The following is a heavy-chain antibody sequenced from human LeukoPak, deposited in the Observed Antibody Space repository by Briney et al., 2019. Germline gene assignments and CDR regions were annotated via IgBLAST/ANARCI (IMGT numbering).Heavy chain of an antibody. V-gene: IGHV3-23*01. J-gene: IGHJ4*02. CDR2: ISGSGGST. CDR3: ARAGSVTSPVDY. CDR1: GFTFSSYA. D-gene: IGHD2-21*02. Sequence: GGSLRLSCAASGFTFSSYAMNWVRQAPGKGLEWVSGISGSGGSTYYADSVKGRFTISRDNSKNSLYLQMNSLTAEDTAVYYCARAGSVTSPVDYWGRGTLVFVSS.